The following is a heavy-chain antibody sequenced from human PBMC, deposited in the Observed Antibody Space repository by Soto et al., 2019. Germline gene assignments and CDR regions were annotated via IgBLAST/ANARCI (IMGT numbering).Heavy chain of an antibody. CDR1: GFTFSSYG. J-gene: IGHJ4*02. CDR2: ISYDGSNK. D-gene: IGHD1-26*01. Sequence: GESLKISCAASGFTFSSYGMHWVRQAPGKGLEWVAVISYDGSNKYYADSGKGRFTISRDNSKNTLYLQMNSLRAEDTAVYYCAKDHVGAFDYWGQGTLVTVSS. CDR3: AKDHVGAFDY. V-gene: IGHV3-30*18.